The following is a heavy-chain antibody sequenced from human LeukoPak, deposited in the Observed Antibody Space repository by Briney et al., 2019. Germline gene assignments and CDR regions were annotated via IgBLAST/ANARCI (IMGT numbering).Heavy chain of an antibody. CDR2: INPSGGGT. D-gene: IGHD5-18*01. J-gene: IGHJ4*02. CDR3: AREIGPRQLHLWGSAFDY. V-gene: IGHV1-46*01. CDR1: AYTFTNYY. Sequence: ASVKVSCKASAYTFTNYYMHWVRQAPGQGLEWMGIINPSGGGTSYAQKFQGRLTRTRDTSTTTVYMELSSLRSEDTAMYYCAREIGPRQLHLWGSAFDYWGQGTLVTVSS.